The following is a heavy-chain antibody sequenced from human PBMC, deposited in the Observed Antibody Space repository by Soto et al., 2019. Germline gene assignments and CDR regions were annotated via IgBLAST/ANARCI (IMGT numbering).Heavy chain of an antibody. D-gene: IGHD6-6*01. CDR3: AREAGYNSYSSSSALDY. J-gene: IGHJ4*02. CDR1: GFTFSSYG. CDR2: IWYDGSNK. V-gene: IGHV3-33*01. Sequence: GGSLRLSCAASGFTFSSYGMHWVRQAPGKGLEWVAVIWYDGSNKYYADSVKGRFTISRDNSKNTLYLQMNSLRAEDTAVYYCAREAGYNSYSSSSALDYWGQGTLVTAPQ.